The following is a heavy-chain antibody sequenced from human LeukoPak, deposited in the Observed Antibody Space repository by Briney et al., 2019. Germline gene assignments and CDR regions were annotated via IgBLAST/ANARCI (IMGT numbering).Heavy chain of an antibody. CDR1: GFTFSSSA. CDR3: ARGSRWKYCSSTSCYDWFDP. J-gene: IGHJ5*02. D-gene: IGHD2-2*01. CDR2: ISASGGST. Sequence: GGSLRLSCAASGFTFSSSAMSWVRQVPGKGLEWVSGISASGGSTSYADSVRGRFTISRDNSKNTLYLQMNSLRAEDTAVYYCARGSRWKYCSSTSCYDWFDPWGQGTLVTVSS. V-gene: IGHV3-23*01.